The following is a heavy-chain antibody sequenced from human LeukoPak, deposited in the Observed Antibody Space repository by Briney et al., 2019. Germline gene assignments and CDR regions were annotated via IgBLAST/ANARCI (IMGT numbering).Heavy chain of an antibody. CDR1: GFTFSSYA. CDR3: AKTYYYDSSNYPPMDY. D-gene: IGHD3-22*01. Sequence: GGSLRLSCAVSGFTFSSYAMSWVRQAPGEGLEWVSAISGGGGNTYYADSVKGRFTISRDNSKNTLYLQINSLRAEDTAVYYCAKTYYYDSSNYPPMDYWGQGTLVTVSS. V-gene: IGHV3-23*01. J-gene: IGHJ4*02. CDR2: ISGGGGNT.